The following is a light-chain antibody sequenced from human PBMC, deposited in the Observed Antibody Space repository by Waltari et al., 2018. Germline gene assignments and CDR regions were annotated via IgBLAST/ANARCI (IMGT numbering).Light chain of an antibody. V-gene: IGLV1-51*01. Sequence: QSVLTQTPSVSAAPGQKVTISCSGSSSNIGNHYVSWHQQLPGSAPKLLIYDNDKRPSGIPDRFSGSKSGTPATLGINGLQTGDEAHYYCATCDNSLNNVVFGGGTKLTVL. J-gene: IGLJ2*01. CDR2: DND. CDR1: SSNIGNHY. CDR3: ATCDNSLNNVV.